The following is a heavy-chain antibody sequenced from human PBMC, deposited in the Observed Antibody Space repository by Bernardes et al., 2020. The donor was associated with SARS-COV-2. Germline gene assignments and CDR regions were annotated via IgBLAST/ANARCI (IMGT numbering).Heavy chain of an antibody. Sequence: GGSLRLSCAASGFTFSRFWMHWVRQAPGKGLVWVSHISSDGSRTNYADSVKGRFTISRDNAKSTLSLQMDSLRAEDTAVYYCAVIYGDSVSTQHWGQGTLVTVSS. CDR3: AVIYGDSVSTQH. CDR1: GFTFSRFW. CDR2: ISSDGSRT. J-gene: IGHJ1*01. V-gene: IGHV3-74*01. D-gene: IGHD4-17*01.